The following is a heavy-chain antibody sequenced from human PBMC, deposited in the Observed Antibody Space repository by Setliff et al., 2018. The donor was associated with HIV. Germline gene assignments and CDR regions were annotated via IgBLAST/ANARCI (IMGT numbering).Heavy chain of an antibody. V-gene: IGHV3-30*02. CDR2: IRYDGSIK. J-gene: IGHJ4*02. D-gene: IGHD5-12*01. Sequence: LRLSCAASGFTFSNYGIHWVRQAPGKGLEWVAFIRYDGSIKYHADSVKGRFTISRDNSKNTLYLQMNSLTAEDTAVYYCAKDRSNIVATIADYWGQGTLVTVSS. CDR3: AKDRSNIVATIADY. CDR1: GFTFSNYG.